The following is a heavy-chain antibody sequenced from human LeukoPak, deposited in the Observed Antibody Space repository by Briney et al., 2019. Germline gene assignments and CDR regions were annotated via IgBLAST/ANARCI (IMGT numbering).Heavy chain of an antibody. Sequence: KPSETLSLTCAVYGGSFSGYYWSWIRQPPGKGLEWIGEINHSGSTNYNPSLKSRVTISVDTSKNQFSLKLSSVTAADTAVYYCARGSGSYYPDFDYRGQGTLVTVSS. D-gene: IGHD1-26*01. V-gene: IGHV4-34*01. CDR3: ARGSGSYYPDFDY. J-gene: IGHJ4*02. CDR2: INHSGST. CDR1: GGSFSGYY.